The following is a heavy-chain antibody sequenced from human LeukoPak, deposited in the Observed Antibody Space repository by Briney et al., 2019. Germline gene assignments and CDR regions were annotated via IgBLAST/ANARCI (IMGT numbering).Heavy chain of an antibody. D-gene: IGHD4-17*01. CDR2: IYRGRT. CDR1: GDSISYESYY. J-gene: IGHJ5*02. CDR3: AGEGEYGQSYS. Sequence: PSQTLSLTCAVFGDSISYESYYWNWIRQAPGKGPEWIGNIYRGRTRLNPSYTSRVAISVDMSKSQVSLSLTSVTAADTAIYYCAGEGEYGQSYSWGQGVLVVVSA. V-gene: IGHV4-30-2*01.